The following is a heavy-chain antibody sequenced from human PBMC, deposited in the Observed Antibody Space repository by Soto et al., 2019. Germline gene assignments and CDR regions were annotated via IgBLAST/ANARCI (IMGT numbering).Heavy chain of an antibody. CDR2: IYPGDSDT. CDR1: GYSFTSYW. CDR3: ARYYCSSTSCSLGRYYYGMDV. J-gene: IGHJ6*02. D-gene: IGHD2-2*01. V-gene: IGHV5-51*01. Sequence: VESLKISCNGSGYSFTSYWIGWVRQMPWKGLEWMGIIYPGDSDTRYSPSFQGQVTISADKSISTAYLQWSSLKASDTAMYYCARYYCSSTSCSLGRYYYGMDVWGQGTTVTSP.